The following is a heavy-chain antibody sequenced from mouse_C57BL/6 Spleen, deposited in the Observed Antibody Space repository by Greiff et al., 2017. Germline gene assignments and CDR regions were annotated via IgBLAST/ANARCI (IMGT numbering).Heavy chain of an antibody. J-gene: IGHJ2*01. CDR2: ICRGGST. V-gene: IGHV2-5*01. CDR1: GFSLTSYG. CDR3: AKEGTTVVAPDY. D-gene: IGHD1-1*01. Sequence: QVQLQQSGPGLVQPSQSLSITCTASGFSLTSYGVHWVRQSPGQGLEWLGVICRGGSTDYYAAFMSSLSITKDNSTSQVFFTMNSLQADDTAIYYCAKEGTTVVAPDYWGQGTTLTVSS.